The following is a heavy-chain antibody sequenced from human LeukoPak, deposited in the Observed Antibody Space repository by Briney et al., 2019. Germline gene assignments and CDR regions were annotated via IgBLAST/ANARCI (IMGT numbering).Heavy chain of an antibody. CDR2: IYYSGST. J-gene: IGHJ5*02. CDR3: ARDYDGSNYNWFDP. Sequence: SETLSRTCTVSGGSISSYYWSWIRQPPGKGLEWIGYIYYSGSTNYNPSLKSRVTISVDTSKNQFSLRLSSVTAADTAVYYCARDYDGSNYNWFDPWGQGTLVTVSS. D-gene: IGHD4-4*01. CDR1: GGSISSYY. V-gene: IGHV4-59*01.